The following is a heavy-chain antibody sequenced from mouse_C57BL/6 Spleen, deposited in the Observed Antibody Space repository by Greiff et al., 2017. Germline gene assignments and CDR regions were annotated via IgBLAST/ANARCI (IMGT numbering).Heavy chain of an antibody. CDR3: ARGDYGSSYSWYFDV. J-gene: IGHJ1*03. CDR1: GYTFTSYG. CDR2: IYPRSGNT. Sequence: VQGVESGAELARPGASVKLSCKASGYTFTSYGLSWVKQRTGQGLEWIGEIYPRSGNTYYNEKFKGKATLTADKSSSTAYMELRSLTSEDSAVYFCARGDYGSSYSWYFDVWGTGTTVTVSS. D-gene: IGHD1-1*01. V-gene: IGHV1-81*01.